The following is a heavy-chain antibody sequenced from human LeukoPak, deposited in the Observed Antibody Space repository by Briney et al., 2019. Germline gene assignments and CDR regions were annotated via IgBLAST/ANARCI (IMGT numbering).Heavy chain of an antibody. CDR2: INPNSGGT. CDR3: ARDVADYGDYQVTQTDY. V-gene: IGHV1-2*02. Sequence: GASVKVSCKASGYTFTGYYMLWVRQAPGQGLEWMGWINPNSGGTNYAQKFQGRVTMTRDTSISTAYMELSRLRSDDTAVYYCARDVADYGDYQVTQTDYWGQGTLVTVSS. CDR1: GYTFTGYY. J-gene: IGHJ4*02. D-gene: IGHD4-17*01.